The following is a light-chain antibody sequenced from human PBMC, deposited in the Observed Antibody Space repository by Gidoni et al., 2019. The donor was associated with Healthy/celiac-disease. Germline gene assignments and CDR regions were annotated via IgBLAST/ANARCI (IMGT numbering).Light chain of an antibody. CDR1: QSVSSSY. Sequence: EMVLTQSPGTLSLSPGERATLSCRASQSVSSSYLAWYQQTPGHAPRLLIYGASSRATGIPVRFSGSGSGTDFTLTISRLEPEDFAVYYCQQYGSSPPMYTFGQGTKLEIK. V-gene: IGKV3-20*01. CDR3: QQYGSSPPMYT. J-gene: IGKJ2*01. CDR2: GAS.